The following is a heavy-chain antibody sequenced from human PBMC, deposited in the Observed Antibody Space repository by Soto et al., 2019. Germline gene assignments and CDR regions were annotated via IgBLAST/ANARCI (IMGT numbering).Heavy chain of an antibody. Sequence: QVQLVESGGGVVQPGRSLRLSCAASGFTFSSNAMHWVRQAPGKGLEWVAFIWYDGSKTHYADSVKGRFTISRDNSKNTLYLQMNSLRAEDTAVYYCARDPPDYYDSSGYFDFDYWGQGTPVTVSS. CDR1: GFTFSSNA. J-gene: IGHJ4*02. D-gene: IGHD3-22*01. CDR3: ARDPPDYYDSSGYFDFDY. CDR2: IWYDGSKT. V-gene: IGHV3-33*01.